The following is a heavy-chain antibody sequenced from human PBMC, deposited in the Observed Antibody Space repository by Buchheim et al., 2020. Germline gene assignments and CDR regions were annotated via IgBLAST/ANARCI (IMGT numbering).Heavy chain of an antibody. D-gene: IGHD2-15*01. Sequence: QVQLVQSGAEVKKPGASVKVSCKASGYTFTGYYMHWVRQAPGQGLEWMGWINPNSGGTNYAQKLQGWVTMTRDTSISTAYMELSRLRSDDTAVYYCARDKGYCSGGSCYVGADYWGQGTL. CDR2: INPNSGGT. J-gene: IGHJ4*02. CDR3: ARDKGYCSGGSCYVGADY. V-gene: IGHV1-2*04. CDR1: GYTFTGYY.